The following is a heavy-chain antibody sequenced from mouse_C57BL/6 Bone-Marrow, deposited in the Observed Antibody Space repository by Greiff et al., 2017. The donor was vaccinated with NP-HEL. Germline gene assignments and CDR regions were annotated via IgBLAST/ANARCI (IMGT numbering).Heavy chain of an antibody. V-gene: IGHV5-2*01. J-gene: IGHJ2*01. Sequence: EVQGVESGGGLVQPGESLKLSCESNEYEFPSYDMSWVRQTPEQRLELVAAINSDGGSTYYPDTMERRFIITRDNTKKTLYLQMSSLRSEDTALYYCARHGNYVYFDYWGQGTTLTVSS. CDR3: ARHGNYVYFDY. CDR2: INSDGGST. CDR1: EYEFPSYD. D-gene: IGHD2-1*01.